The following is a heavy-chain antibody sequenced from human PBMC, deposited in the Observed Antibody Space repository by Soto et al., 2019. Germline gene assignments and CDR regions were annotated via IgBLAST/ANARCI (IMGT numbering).Heavy chain of an antibody. V-gene: IGHV4-30-2*01. D-gene: IGHD5-18*01. CDR1: GGSISSGGYS. J-gene: IGHJ6*02. CDR2: IYHSGST. CDR3: ARGAEYSYGLYYYYGMDV. Sequence: KPSETLSLTCAVSGGSISSGGYSWSWIRQPPGKGLEWIGYIYHSGSTNYNPSLKSRVTISVDTSKNQFSLKLSSVTAADTAVYYCARGAEYSYGLYYYYGMDVWGQGTTVTVSS.